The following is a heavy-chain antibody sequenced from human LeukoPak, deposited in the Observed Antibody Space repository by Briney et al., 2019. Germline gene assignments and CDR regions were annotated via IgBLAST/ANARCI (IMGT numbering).Heavy chain of an antibody. CDR3: ARDGPYSSGWYRVGNWFDP. V-gene: IGHV3-7*01. Sequence: GGSLRLSCAAFRFTFSTYWMAWVRQAPGKGLEWVANIKQDGSERYYVDSVKGRFTISRDNAKNLLYLQMNSLRAEDTAVYYCARDGPYSSGWYRVGNWFDPWGQGTLVTVSS. CDR1: RFTFSTYW. J-gene: IGHJ5*02. CDR2: IKQDGSER. D-gene: IGHD6-19*01.